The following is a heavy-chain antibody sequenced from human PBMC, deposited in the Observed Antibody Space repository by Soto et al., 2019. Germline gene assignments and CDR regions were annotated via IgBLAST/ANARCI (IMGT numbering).Heavy chain of an antibody. CDR3: AREDRGYSYGGSGY. D-gene: IGHD5-18*01. CDR1: GGTFSSYA. J-gene: IGHJ4*02. V-gene: IGHV1-69*13. Sequence: SVKVSCKASGGTFSSYAISWVRQAPGQGLEWMGGIIPIFGTANYAQKFQGRVTITADESTSTAYMELSSLRSEDTAVYYCAREDRGYSYGGSGYWGQGTLVTVSS. CDR2: IIPIFGTA.